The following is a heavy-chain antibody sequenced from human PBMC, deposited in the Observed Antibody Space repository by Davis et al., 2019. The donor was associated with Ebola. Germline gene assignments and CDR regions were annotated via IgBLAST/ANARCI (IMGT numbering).Heavy chain of an antibody. J-gene: IGHJ4*02. V-gene: IGHV3-21*01. Sequence: GESLKISCAASGFTFSSYSMNWVRQAPGKGLEWVSSISSSSSYIYYADSVKGRFTISRDNAKNSLYLQMNSLRAEDTAVYYCARELDYYGSGSYYSYYFDYWGQGTLVTVSS. CDR1: GFTFSSYS. D-gene: IGHD3-10*01. CDR2: ISSSSSYI. CDR3: ARELDYYGSGSYYSYYFDY.